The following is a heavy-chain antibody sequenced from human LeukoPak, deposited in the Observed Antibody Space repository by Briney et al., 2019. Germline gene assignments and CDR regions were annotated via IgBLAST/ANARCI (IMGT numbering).Heavy chain of an antibody. D-gene: IGHD2-2*02. CDR2: ISGSGGST. CDR3: AKESYQLLYFYYYGMDV. Sequence: GGSLRLSCAASGFTFSSYAMSWARQAPGKGLEWVSAISGSGGSTYYADSVKGRFTISRDNSKNTLYLQMNSLRAEDTAVYYCAKESYQLLYFYYYGMDVWGQGTTVTVSS. V-gene: IGHV3-23*01. J-gene: IGHJ6*02. CDR1: GFTFSSYA.